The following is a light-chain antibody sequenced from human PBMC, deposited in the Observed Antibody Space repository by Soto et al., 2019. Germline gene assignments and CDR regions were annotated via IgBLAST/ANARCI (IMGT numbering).Light chain of an antibody. J-gene: IGLJ2*01. CDR1: KLGDKY. V-gene: IGLV3-1*01. CDR3: QAWDSSTHVV. CDR2: QDS. Sequence: SYELTQPPSVSVSPGQTASITCSGDKLGDKYACWYQQKPGKSPVLVIYQDSKRPSGIPERFSGSNSGNTATLTISGTQAMDEADYYCQAWDSSTHVVFGGGTKVTVL.